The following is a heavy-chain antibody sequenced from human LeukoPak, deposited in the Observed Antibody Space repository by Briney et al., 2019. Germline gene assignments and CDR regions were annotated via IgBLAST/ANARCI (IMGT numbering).Heavy chain of an antibody. J-gene: IGHJ4*02. Sequence: SGGSLRLSCAASGFTVSSNYMSWVRQAPGKGLEWVSVIYSGGSTYYADSVKGRFTISRDNSKNTLYLQMNSLRAEDTAVYYCASPYYYASGSFDVWGQGTLVTVSS. V-gene: IGHV3-53*01. CDR2: IYSGGST. CDR1: GFTVSSNY. CDR3: ASPYYYASGSFDV. D-gene: IGHD3-10*01.